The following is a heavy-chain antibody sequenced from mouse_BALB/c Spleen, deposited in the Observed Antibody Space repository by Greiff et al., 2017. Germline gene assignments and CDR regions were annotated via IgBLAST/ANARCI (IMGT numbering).Heavy chain of an antibody. J-gene: IGHJ2*01. CDR2: INPSSGYT. V-gene: IGHV1-4*02. CDR1: GYTFTSTT. D-gene: IGHD1-1*01. Sequence: VQLQRSAAERARPGASVRMSCKASGYTFTSTTLHWVKQRPGRGLEWFGYINPSSGYTEYNQKFKDKTTLTADKSSSTAYMQLSSLTSEDSAVYYCARRYGYYGSSLDYWGQGTTLTVSS. CDR3: ARRYGYYGSSLDY.